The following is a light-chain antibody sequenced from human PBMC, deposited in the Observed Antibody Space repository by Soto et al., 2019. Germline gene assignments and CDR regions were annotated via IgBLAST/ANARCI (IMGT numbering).Light chain of an antibody. V-gene: IGLV2-14*03. Sequence: QSALTQPASVSGSPGQSITISCTGTSSDVGGYNYVSWYQHHPGKAPKLMIYDVRNRPSGVSNRFSGSKSGNTASLTISGLQAEDEADYYCNSYTSTSTSYVFGTGTKVTVL. CDR3: NSYTSTSTSYV. J-gene: IGLJ1*01. CDR1: SSDVGGYNY. CDR2: DVR.